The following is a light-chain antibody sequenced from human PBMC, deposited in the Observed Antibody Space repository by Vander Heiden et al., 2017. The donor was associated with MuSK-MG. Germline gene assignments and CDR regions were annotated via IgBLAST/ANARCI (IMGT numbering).Light chain of an antibody. CDR1: QSVSSY. J-gene: IGKJ3*01. V-gene: IGKV3-11*01. CDR3: QQHSNWPHFT. CDR2: DAS. Sequence: EIVLTQSPATLSLSPGERATLSCRASQSVSSYLAWYQQKPGQAPRLLIYDASNRATGIPARFSGSGYGKDFTPTISSREPEDFAVYYCQQHSNWPHFTFGHGTKVDIK.